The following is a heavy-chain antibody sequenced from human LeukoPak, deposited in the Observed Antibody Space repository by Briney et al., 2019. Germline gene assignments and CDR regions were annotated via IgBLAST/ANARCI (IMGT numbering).Heavy chain of an antibody. CDR2: IYPSDSDT. Sequence: GESLKISCKGSGYSFTNSWIGWVRQMPGKGLEWMGIIYPSDSDTRYSPSFQGQVTISADKSISTAYLQWSSLKASDTAMYYCARSGTYDSNQADSDYWGQGTLVTVSS. CDR3: ARSGTYDSNQADSDY. V-gene: IGHV5-51*01. CDR1: GYSFTNSW. D-gene: IGHD3-22*01. J-gene: IGHJ4*02.